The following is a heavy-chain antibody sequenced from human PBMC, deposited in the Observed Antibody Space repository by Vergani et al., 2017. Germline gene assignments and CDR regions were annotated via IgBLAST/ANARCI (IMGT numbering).Heavy chain of an antibody. CDR2: ILPGNSDT. J-gene: IGHJ4*02. Sequence: EVQLVQSGAEVKKSGESLKISCQGSPNSFFSHWVGWVRQMPGKGLEWMGIILPGNSDTRYSPSFQGQVTISADKYITTAYLQWSSLKASDTAMYYCARRYCSSGICNLDYWGQGTLVTVSS. V-gene: IGHV5-51*03. CDR3: ARRYCSSGICNLDY. D-gene: IGHD2-15*01. CDR1: PNSFFSHW.